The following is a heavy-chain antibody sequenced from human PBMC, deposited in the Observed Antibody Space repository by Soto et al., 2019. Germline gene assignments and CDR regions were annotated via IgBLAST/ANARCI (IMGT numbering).Heavy chain of an antibody. CDR1: GDSINSNF. Sequence: QVQVQESGPGLVKPSETLSLTCTVSGDSINSNFWSWIRQPPGKGLEWIGCVYDSGSTNYNPSLKSRVTISLDTSRNQFSLKLSSVTATDTAVYYCARGDGLWFGVQYGFDIWGQGTMVSVSS. J-gene: IGHJ3*02. CDR3: ARGDGLWFGVQYGFDI. CDR2: VYDSGST. V-gene: IGHV4-59*08. D-gene: IGHD3-10*01.